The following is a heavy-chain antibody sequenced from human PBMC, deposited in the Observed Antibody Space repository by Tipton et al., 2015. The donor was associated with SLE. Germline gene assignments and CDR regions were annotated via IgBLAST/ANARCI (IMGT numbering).Heavy chain of an antibody. J-gene: IGHJ3*02. CDR3: ARAHGEMDAFDI. D-gene: IGHD3-10*01. V-gene: IGHV4-61*09. Sequence: TLSLTCTVSGGSISRGSYNWSWIRQPAGKGLEWIGHMYSGGSTNYNPSLKSRVTISVDTSKNQFSLKLSSVTAADTAVYYCARAHGEMDAFDIWGQGTMVTVSS. CDR1: GGSISRGSYN. CDR2: MYSGGST.